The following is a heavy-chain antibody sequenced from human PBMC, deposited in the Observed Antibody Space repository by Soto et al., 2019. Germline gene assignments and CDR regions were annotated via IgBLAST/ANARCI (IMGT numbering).Heavy chain of an antibody. V-gene: IGHV3-74*01. J-gene: IGHJ4*02. Sequence: HPGGSLRLSCAASGFTFSSYWMHWVRQAPGKGLVWVSRINSDGSSTSYADPVKGRFTISRDNAKNTLYLQMNSLRAEDTAVYYCSIVHSRSRYIGYWYQGTLVTVSS. D-gene: IGHD6-13*01. CDR3: SIVHSRSRYIGY. CDR2: INSDGSST. CDR1: GFTFSSYW.